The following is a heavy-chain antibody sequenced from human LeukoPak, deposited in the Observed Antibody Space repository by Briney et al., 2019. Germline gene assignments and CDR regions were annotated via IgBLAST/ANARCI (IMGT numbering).Heavy chain of an antibody. CDR1: GFTFSSYA. J-gene: IGHJ4*02. V-gene: IGHV3-30-3*01. CDR3: ATLRLLEWLTDY. Sequence: PGGSLRLSCAASGFTFSSYAMHWVRQAPGKGLEWVAVISYDGSNKYYADSVKGRFTISRDKFKNTLYLQMSSLRTEDTAVYYCATLRLLEWLTDYWGQGTLVTVSS. CDR2: ISYDGSNK. D-gene: IGHD3-3*01.